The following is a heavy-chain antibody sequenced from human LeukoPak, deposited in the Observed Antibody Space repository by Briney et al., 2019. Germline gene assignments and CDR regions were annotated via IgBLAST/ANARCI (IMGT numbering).Heavy chain of an antibody. J-gene: IGHJ4*02. CDR1: GGSISSSNW. Sequence: SGTLSLTCAVSGGSISSSNWWSWVRQPPGKGLEWIGEIYHSGSTNYNPSLKSRVTISVDTSKNQFSLKLSSVTAADTAVYYCARYRAYSSSYLDYWGQGTLVTVSS. V-gene: IGHV4-4*02. D-gene: IGHD6-6*01. CDR3: ARYRAYSSSYLDY. CDR2: IYHSGST.